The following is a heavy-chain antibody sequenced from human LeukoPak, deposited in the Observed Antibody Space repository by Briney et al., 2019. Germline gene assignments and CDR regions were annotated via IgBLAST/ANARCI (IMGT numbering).Heavy chain of an antibody. CDR3: ARPYPYAFDI. CDR2: ICYSRNT. V-gene: IGHV4-59*08. J-gene: IGHJ3*02. CDR1: GGSISNHC. Sequence: KPSETLSLTCTVSGGSISNHCWSWIRQPPGKGLEWIGSICYSRNTNYNPSLKSRVTISGDTSKNAFSLNLRSMTATDTAVYYCARPYPYAFDIWGQGTMVNVYS.